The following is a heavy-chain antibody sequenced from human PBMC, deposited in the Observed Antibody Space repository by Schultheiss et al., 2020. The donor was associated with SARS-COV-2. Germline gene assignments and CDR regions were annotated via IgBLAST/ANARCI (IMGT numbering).Heavy chain of an antibody. CDR2: INPNSGGT. Sequence: ASVKVSCKASGYTFTGYYMHWVRQAPGQGLEWMGWINPNSGGTNYAQKFQGWVTITRDTSASTAYMELSSLRSEDTAVYYCARGDYYDWGYFDYWGQGTLVTVSS. CDR3: ARGDYYDWGYFDY. CDR1: GYTFTGYY. V-gene: IGHV1-2*04. D-gene: IGHD3-10*01. J-gene: IGHJ4*02.